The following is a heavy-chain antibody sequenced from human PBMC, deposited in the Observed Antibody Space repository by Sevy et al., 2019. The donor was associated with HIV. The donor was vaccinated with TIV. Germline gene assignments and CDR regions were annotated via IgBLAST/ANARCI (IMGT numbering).Heavy chain of an antibody. J-gene: IGHJ3*02. V-gene: IGHV3-21*01. CDR1: GFTFSSYS. CDR2: ISSSSSYI. Sequence: GGSLRLSCAASGFTFSSYSMNWVRQAPGKGLEWVSSISSSSSYIYYAHSVKGRFTISRDNAKNSLYLQMNSLRAEDTAVYYCARDPGSYPPLGAFDIWGQGTMVTVSS. D-gene: IGHD1-26*01. CDR3: ARDPGSYPPLGAFDI.